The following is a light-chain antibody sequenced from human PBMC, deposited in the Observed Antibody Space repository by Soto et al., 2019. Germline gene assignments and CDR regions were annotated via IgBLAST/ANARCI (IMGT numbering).Light chain of an antibody. CDR3: QQFSSYPLT. J-gene: IGKJ4*01. CDR2: DAS. CDR1: QTVRNNY. V-gene: IGKV3-20*01. Sequence: EFALTQSPGTLSLSPGERATLSCRASQTVRNNYLAWYQQKLGQAPRLLIYDASSRATGIPDRFSGGGSGTDFTLTISRLEPEDFAVYYCQQFSSYPLTFGGGTKVDIK.